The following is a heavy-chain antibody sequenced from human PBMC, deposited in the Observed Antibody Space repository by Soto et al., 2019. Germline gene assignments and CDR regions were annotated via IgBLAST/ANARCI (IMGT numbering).Heavy chain of an antibody. D-gene: IGHD3-10*01. CDR3: ARAEYYGSGSSYNWFDP. CDR1: GFTFTISA. V-gene: IGHV1-58*02. J-gene: IGHJ5*02. CDR2: IVVGSGTA. Sequence: SVKVSCKASGFTFTISAIRWVRQARGQRLEWIGWIVVGSGTANYAQKFQERVTITADESTSTAYMELSSLRSEDTAVYYCARAEYYGSGSSYNWFDPWGQGTLVTVSS.